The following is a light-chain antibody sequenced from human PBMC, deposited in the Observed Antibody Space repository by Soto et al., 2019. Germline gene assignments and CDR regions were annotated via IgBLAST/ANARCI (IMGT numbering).Light chain of an antibody. CDR3: HQFGFSHT. CDR2: KAS. Sequence: DIQMTQSHSTLSASVGDRVTITCRASLSISNWLAWYQQKPGKARKLLIYKASTLESGVPSRFSGTGSGTEFTLTISSLQPDDSATYYCHQFGFSHTFGGGTKVEIK. V-gene: IGKV1-5*03. CDR1: LSISNW. J-gene: IGKJ4*01.